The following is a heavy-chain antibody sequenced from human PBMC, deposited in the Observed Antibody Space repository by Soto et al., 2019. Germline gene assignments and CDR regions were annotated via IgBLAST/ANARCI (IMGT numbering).Heavy chain of an antibody. V-gene: IGHV3-23*01. CDR2: ITSSGVTT. CDR1: GFSFSSYA. CDR3: AKGDQPAAYYFFDY. J-gene: IGHJ4*02. D-gene: IGHD2-2*01. Sequence: PGGSLRLSCVASGFSFSSYAMGWVRQAPGKGLEWVSAITSSGVTTYYADSVKGRFTISRDNSKNTVYLQMNSLRGEDTAVFFCAKGDQPAAYYFFDYWGLGTLVTVSS.